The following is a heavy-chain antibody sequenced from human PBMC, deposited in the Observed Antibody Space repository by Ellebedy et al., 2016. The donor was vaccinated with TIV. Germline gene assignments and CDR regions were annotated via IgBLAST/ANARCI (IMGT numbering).Heavy chain of an antibody. V-gene: IGHV3-7*01. Sequence: GESLKISXAASGFTFSNHWMSWVRQAPGKGLEWVAAIKQDGSEKYYVDSVKGRFTISRDNAKNSLLLQKNSLRAEGTAVYFCARGSNGAFDIWGQGTLVTVSS. CDR2: IKQDGSEK. CDR1: GFTFSNHW. CDR3: ARGSNGAFDI. J-gene: IGHJ3*02. D-gene: IGHD1-26*01.